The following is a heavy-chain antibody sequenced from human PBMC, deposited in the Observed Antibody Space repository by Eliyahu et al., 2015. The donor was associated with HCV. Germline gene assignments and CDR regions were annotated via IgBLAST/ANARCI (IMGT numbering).Heavy chain of an antibody. Sequence: QVQLQQWGAGLLKPSETLSXXCAVFGGSFSGYYWNWIRQSPGKGLEWIGEINDRGNTYYSPSLKSRVTLSADTSKNQFSLKVDIVTAADTAVYYCARGTQSQRLAYWGQGTLVTVSS. J-gene: IGHJ4*02. V-gene: IGHV4-34*01. CDR1: GGSFSGYY. CDR3: ARGTQSQRLAY. CDR2: INDRGNT.